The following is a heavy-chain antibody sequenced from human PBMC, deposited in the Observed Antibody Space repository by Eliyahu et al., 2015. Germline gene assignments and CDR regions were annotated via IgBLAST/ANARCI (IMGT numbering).Heavy chain of an antibody. CDR1: GFTFSSYG. D-gene: IGHD5-18*01. Sequence: QVQLVESGGGVVQPGRSLRLSCAASGFTFSSYGMHWVRQAPGKGVEWVAGILYDGGYKYHVDSVKGRFTISRDNSKNTLYLQMNSLRSEDTAVYYCNSPDTADTWGQGTLVTVAS. CDR2: ILYDGGYK. V-gene: IGHV3-30*03. CDR3: NSPDTADT. J-gene: IGHJ5*02.